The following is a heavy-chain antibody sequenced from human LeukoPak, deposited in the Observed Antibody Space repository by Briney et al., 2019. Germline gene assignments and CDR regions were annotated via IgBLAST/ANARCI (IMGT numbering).Heavy chain of an antibody. CDR1: GGSISSYY. J-gene: IGHJ3*02. CDR3: ARDLDPAGPVAFDI. V-gene: IGHV4-59*01. D-gene: IGHD6-25*01. CDR2: IFYSGRT. Sequence: PSETLSLTCSVSGGSISSYYWSWLRQPPGKGLEWIGYIFYSGRTSYNPSLKSRVTISVDTSKNHFSLTLSSVTAADTAVYYCARDLDPAGPVAFDIWGQGTMVTVSS.